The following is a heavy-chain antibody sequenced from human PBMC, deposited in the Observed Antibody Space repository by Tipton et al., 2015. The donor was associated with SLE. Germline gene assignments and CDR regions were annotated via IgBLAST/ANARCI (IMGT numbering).Heavy chain of an antibody. CDR2: IYYSGTS. CDR1: GVSIGSGGYY. V-gene: IGHV4-30-4*08. Sequence: TLSLTCTVSGVSIGSGGYYWSWIRQLPGQGLEYIGYIYYSGTSYCIPSLKSRVTISIDPAKNQFSLKLTSVTAADTAVYYCARGMVTWRGAIIGVDVWGQGTTVNVSS. J-gene: IGHJ6*02. CDR3: ARGMVTWRGAIIGVDV. D-gene: IGHD2-21*02.